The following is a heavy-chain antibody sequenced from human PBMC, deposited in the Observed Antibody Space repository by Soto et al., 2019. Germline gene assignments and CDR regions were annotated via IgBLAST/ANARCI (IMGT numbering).Heavy chain of an antibody. Sequence: GASVKVSCKASGYTFTSYGISWVRQAPGQGLEWMGWISAYNGNTNYAQKLQGRVTMTTDTSTSTAYMELRSLRSDDTAVYDCARDRRISIFGVVIKGYYYYLDVWGKGTTVTVSS. CDR1: GYTFTSYG. CDR3: ARDRRISIFGVVIKGYYYYLDV. D-gene: IGHD3-3*01. CDR2: ISAYNGNT. V-gene: IGHV1-18*01. J-gene: IGHJ6*03.